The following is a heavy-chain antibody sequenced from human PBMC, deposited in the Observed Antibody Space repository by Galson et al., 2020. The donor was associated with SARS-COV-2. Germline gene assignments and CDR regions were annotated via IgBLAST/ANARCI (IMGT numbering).Heavy chain of an antibody. D-gene: IGHD3-16*01. V-gene: IGHV4-34*01. CDR2: INHSGST. CDR1: GGSFSGYY. CDR3: ARGPHSHRSSIGVPLNFYDY. J-gene: IGHJ4*02. Sequence: SQTLSLTCAVYGGSFSGYYWSWIRQPPGKGLEWIGEINHSGSTNYNPSPKSRFTISIDTSKNQFSLQLTSVTAADTAMYFCARGPHSHRSSIGVPLNFYDYWGQGNLVTVSS.